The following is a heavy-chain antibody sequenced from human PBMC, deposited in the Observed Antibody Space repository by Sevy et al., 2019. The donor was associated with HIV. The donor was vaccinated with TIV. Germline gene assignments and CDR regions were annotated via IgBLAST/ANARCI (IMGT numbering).Heavy chain of an antibody. J-gene: IGHJ6*02. Sequence: ASVKVSCKASGYTFTGYYMHWVRQAPGQGLEWMGWINPNSGGTNYAQKFQGRVTMTRDTYISTAYMELSRLRSDDTAVYYCAREPVMSSGSYYYYGMDVWGQGTTVTVSS. D-gene: IGHD3-10*01. V-gene: IGHV1-2*02. CDR2: INPNSGGT. CDR3: AREPVMSSGSYYYYGMDV. CDR1: GYTFTGYY.